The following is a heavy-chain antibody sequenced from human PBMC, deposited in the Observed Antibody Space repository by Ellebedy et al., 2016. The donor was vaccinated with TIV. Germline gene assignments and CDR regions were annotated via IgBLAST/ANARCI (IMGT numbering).Heavy chain of an antibody. CDR1: GYTFTSYY. J-gene: IGHJ5*02. CDR3: AKGEVVVAPNNWFDP. Sequence: SXKASGYTFTSYYMHWVRQAPGKGLEWVSYISSSSSTIYYADSVKGRFTISRDNAKNSLYLQMNSLRAEDTAVYCCAKGEVVVAPNNWFDPWGQGTLVTVSS. D-gene: IGHD2-15*01. V-gene: IGHV3-48*01. CDR2: ISSSSSTI.